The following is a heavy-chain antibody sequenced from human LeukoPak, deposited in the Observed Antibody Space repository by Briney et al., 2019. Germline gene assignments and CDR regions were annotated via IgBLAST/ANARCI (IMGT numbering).Heavy chain of an antibody. CDR3: ARVRYCDY. Sequence: GRSLRLSCAASGFTFSSYGMHWVRQAPGKGLEWVAVISYDGSNKYYADSMKGRFTISRDNAKNTLFLQMNSLRAEDTAVYYCARVRYCDYWGQGTLVTVSS. CDR2: ISYDGSNK. D-gene: IGHD1-14*01. CDR1: GFTFSSYG. J-gene: IGHJ4*02. V-gene: IGHV3-30*03.